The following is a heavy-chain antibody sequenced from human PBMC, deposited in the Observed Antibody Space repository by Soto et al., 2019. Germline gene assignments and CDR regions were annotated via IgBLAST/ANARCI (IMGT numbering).Heavy chain of an antibody. CDR3: ARWGTTEGLDV. J-gene: IGHJ4*02. CDR2: TSYDGSNN. CDR1: GFTFRSYV. Sequence: QVHLVESGGGVVQPGTSLRLSCVGSGFTFRSYVIHWVRQAPGKGLEWVALTSYDGSNNFYGDSVKGRFTISRDNSRNTVKLQMDSLRLEDTALYYCARWGTTEGLDVWGQGNRVSVSS. D-gene: IGHD3-16*01. V-gene: IGHV3-33*05.